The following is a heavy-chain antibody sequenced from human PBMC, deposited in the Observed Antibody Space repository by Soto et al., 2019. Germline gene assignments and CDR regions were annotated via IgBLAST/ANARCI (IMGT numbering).Heavy chain of an antibody. J-gene: IGHJ5*02. V-gene: IGHV4-59*01. CDR3: ARGGYSSGWNNWFDP. Sequence: SETLSLTCTVSGGSISSYYWSWIRQPPGKGLEWIGYIYYSGSTNYSPSLKSRVTISVDTSKNQFSLKLSSVTAADTAVYYRARGGYSSGWNNWFDPWGQRTLVTVSS. D-gene: IGHD6-19*01. CDR1: GGSISSYY. CDR2: IYYSGST.